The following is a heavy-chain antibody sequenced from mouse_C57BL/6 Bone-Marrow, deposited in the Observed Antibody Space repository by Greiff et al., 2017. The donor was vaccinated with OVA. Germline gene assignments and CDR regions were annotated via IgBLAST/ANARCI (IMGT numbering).Heavy chain of an antibody. CDR1: GYTFTSYG. CDR2: IYPRSGNT. V-gene: IGHV1-81*01. D-gene: IGHD2-14*01. CDR3: AREVRRNWYFDV. J-gene: IGHJ1*03. Sequence: QVQLQQSGAELARPGASVKLSCKASGYTFTSYGISWVKQRTGQGLEWIGEIYPRSGNTYYNEKFKGKATLTADKSSSTAYMELRSLTSEDSAVYVCAREVRRNWYFDVWGTGTTVTVSS.